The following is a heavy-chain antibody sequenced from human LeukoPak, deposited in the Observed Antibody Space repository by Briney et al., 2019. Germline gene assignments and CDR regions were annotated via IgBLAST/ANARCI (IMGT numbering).Heavy chain of an antibody. CDR2: VSYSGNT. D-gene: IGHD3-16*02. CDR3: ARDYRVSLSDTSPDDAFDV. Sequence: PSETLSLTCTVSGGSISRSSYYWGWIRQTPGMGLEWIGSVSYSGNTDYNPSLKSRVTISVDTSKNLFSLRLTSVTAADTAVYYCARDYRVSLSDTSPDDAFDVWGQGTVLTVSS. CDR1: GGSISRSSYY. V-gene: IGHV4-39*07. J-gene: IGHJ3*01.